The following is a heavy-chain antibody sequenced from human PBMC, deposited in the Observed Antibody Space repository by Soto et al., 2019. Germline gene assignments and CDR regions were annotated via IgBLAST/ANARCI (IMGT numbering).Heavy chain of an antibody. CDR1: GYSIRTDNHY. V-gene: IGHV4-39*01. D-gene: IGHD1-26*01. J-gene: IGHJ4*02. CDR2: IHFLGDT. CDR3: ETVSGSHLAIPSDY. Sequence: QLQLQESGPGLVKPSETLSLNCTVSGYSIRTDNHYLGWFLHPPGKGLEWIGSIHFLGDTYYTPSLKSRVTISVDTSKNQFSLHLNSVTGADTAVYYRETVSGSHLAIPSDYWGQGTLVTVSS.